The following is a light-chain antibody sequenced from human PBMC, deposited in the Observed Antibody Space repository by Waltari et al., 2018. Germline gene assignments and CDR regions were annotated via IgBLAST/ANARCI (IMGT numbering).Light chain of an antibody. Sequence: IPMTQSPSSLSASVRDRVTITCRASQSISSYLNWYQQKPGKAPKLLIYAASSLQSGVPSRFSGSGSGTDFTLTISSLQPEDFATYYCQQSYSTPLTFGGGTKVEIK. CDR1: QSISSY. V-gene: IGKV1-39*01. CDR2: AAS. J-gene: IGKJ4*01. CDR3: QQSYSTPLT.